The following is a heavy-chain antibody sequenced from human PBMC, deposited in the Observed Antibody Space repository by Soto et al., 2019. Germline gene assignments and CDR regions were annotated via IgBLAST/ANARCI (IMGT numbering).Heavy chain of an antibody. V-gene: IGHV1-3*01. CDR2: INAGNGNT. CDR1: CYTFTSYG. Sequence: ASAKVSCKASCYTFTSYGISLVRQAPGQRLEWMGWINAGNGNTKYSQKFQGRVTITRYTSASTAYMELSSLRSEDTAVYYCARDVQVDTMVRGRLDAFDIWGQGTMVTVSS. J-gene: IGHJ3*02. CDR3: ARDVQVDTMVRGRLDAFDI. D-gene: IGHD3-10*01.